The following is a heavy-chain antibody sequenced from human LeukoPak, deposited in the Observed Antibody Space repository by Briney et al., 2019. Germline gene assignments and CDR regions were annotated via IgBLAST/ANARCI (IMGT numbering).Heavy chain of an antibody. CDR1: GFTFSSYS. J-gene: IGHJ6*03. CDR3: ARDRGARAYYDFWSGYFYYYYMDV. D-gene: IGHD3-3*01. CDR2: ISSSSSYI. Sequence: GGSLRLSCAASGFTFSSYSMNWVRQAPGKGLEWLSSISSSSSYIYYADSGNGRFTISIEKAKNSLYLQMNSLRAEDTAVYYCARDRGARAYYDFWSGYFYYYYMDVWGKGTTVTVSS. V-gene: IGHV3-21*01.